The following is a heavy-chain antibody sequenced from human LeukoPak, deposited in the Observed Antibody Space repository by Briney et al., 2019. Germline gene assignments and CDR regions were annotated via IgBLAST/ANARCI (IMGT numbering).Heavy chain of an antibody. Sequence: TTSETLSLTCTVSGDSFSRNTYSWGWIRQPPGKGLEWIGSIYYTGRTFYNPSLKSRVTISVDTSKNQFSLKLSSVTAADTAVYYCARRGSMGGSFVGAFDIWGQGKMVTVSS. CDR1: GDSFSRNTYS. V-gene: IGHV4-39*01. J-gene: IGHJ3*02. CDR3: ARRGSMGGSFVGAFDI. D-gene: IGHD1-26*01. CDR2: IYYTGRT.